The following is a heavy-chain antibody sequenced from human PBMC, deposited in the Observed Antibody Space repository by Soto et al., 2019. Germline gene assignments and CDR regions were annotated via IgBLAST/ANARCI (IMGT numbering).Heavy chain of an antibody. V-gene: IGHV2-5*02. D-gene: IGHD6-19*01. Sequence: QITLKESGPTLVKPTQPLTLTCTFSGFSLSSPAVGVNWIRQPPGKALEWLALIYWDDDKQYSPSLRSRLTITKDTSKNQVVLTMTNMAPVDTATYYCAHGSGWLSDYWGQGTLVTVSS. CDR2: IYWDDDK. J-gene: IGHJ4*02. CDR3: AHGSGWLSDY. CDR1: GFSLSSPAVG.